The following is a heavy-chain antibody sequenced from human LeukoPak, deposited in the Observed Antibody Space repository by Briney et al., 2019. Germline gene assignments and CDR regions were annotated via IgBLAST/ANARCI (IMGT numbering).Heavy chain of an antibody. Sequence: PGGSLRLSCAASGFTFSSYSMSWVRQAPGKGLEWVSYISSSSSTIYYADSVKGRFTISRDNAKNSLYLQMNSLRAEDTAVYYCARVERQWLVRNVFAGGVFDYWGQGTLVTVSS. CDR3: ARVERQWLVRNVFAGGVFDY. D-gene: IGHD6-19*01. J-gene: IGHJ4*02. V-gene: IGHV3-48*01. CDR2: ISSSSSTI. CDR1: GFTFSSYS.